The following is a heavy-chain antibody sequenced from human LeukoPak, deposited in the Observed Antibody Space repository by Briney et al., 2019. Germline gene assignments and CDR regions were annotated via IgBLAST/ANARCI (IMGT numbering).Heavy chain of an antibody. J-gene: IGHJ3*02. CDR3: AREKIVGATNRDAFDI. CDR1: GGSISSGGYY. CDR2: IYYSGST. Sequence: PSEPLSLTCTVSGGSISSGGYYWSWIRQHPGKGLEWIGYIYYSGSTYYNPSLKSRVTISVDTSKNQFSLKLSSVTAADTAVYYCAREKIVGATNRDAFDIWGQGTMVTVSS. V-gene: IGHV4-31*03. D-gene: IGHD1-26*01.